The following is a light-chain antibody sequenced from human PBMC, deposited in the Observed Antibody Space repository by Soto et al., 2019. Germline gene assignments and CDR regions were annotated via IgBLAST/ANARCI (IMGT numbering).Light chain of an antibody. CDR1: SSDVGSYNL. V-gene: IGLV2-23*02. Sequence: QSVLTQPASVSGSPGQSITISCTGTSSDVGSYNLVSWYQQHPGKAPKLMIYEVSKLPSGVSNRFYGSKSGNTASLTISGLQAEDEADYYCCSYAGSSTLVFGGGTKLTVL. CDR3: CSYAGSSTLV. J-gene: IGLJ3*02. CDR2: EVS.